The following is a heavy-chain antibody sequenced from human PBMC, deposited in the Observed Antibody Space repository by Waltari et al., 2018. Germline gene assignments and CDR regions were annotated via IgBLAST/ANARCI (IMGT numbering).Heavy chain of an antibody. CDR3: ARIYSGSYFVIFDY. D-gene: IGHD1-26*01. V-gene: IGHV4-4*02. CDR1: GGSISTSNC. CDR2: IYHSGRT. J-gene: IGHJ4*02. Sequence: QVQLQESGPGLVKPSGTLSLTCAVSGGSISTSNCWCCSRQPPGMGLECGGEIYHSGRTNYNPSLKSRVTISVDKSKNQFSLKLSSVTAADTAVYYCARIYSGSYFVIFDYWGQGTLVTVSS.